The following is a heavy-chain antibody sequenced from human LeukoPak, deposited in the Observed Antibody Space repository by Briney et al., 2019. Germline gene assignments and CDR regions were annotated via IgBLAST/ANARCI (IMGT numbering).Heavy chain of an antibody. V-gene: IGHV3-33*01. Sequence: GGSLRLSCAASGFTFSSYAMHWVRQAPGKGLEGVAVIWYDGSNKYYADSVKGRFTISRDHYKNTLYLQMKSLRAEDTAVYYCARELEIAVAGTLGYWGQGTLVTVSS. CDR1: GFTFSSYA. J-gene: IGHJ4*02. CDR2: IWYDGSNK. CDR3: ARELEIAVAGTLGY. D-gene: IGHD6-19*01.